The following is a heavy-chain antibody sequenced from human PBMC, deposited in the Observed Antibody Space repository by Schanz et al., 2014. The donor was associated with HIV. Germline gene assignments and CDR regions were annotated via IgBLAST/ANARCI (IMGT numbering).Heavy chain of an antibody. J-gene: IGHJ6*02. CDR3: ARTDYDILTGYSLGYYGMDV. CDR1: GYTFSTYG. CDR2: ISAHNVNT. Sequence: QVQLVQSGDEVKKPGASVKVSCKASGYTFSTYGISWVRLAPGQGLEWMGWISAHNVNTNYAQNFQGRVTMTTDTSTSTAYMELRSLTSDDTAVYYCARTDYDILTGYSLGYYGMDVWGQGTTVIVSS. D-gene: IGHD3-9*01. V-gene: IGHV1-18*01.